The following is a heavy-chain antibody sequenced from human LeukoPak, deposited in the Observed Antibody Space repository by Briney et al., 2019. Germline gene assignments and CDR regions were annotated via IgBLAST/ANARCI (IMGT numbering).Heavy chain of an antibody. V-gene: IGHV4-30-4*01. CDR2: IYYSGSS. CDR3: ARERTAGGFDY. D-gene: IGHD3-10*01. J-gene: IGHJ4*02. Sequence: PSQTLSLTCTVSGDSISSGDYYWSWIRQPPGKGLEWIGYIYYSGSSYYNPSLKSRVTISVDTSKSQFSLKLSSVTAADTAVYYCARERTAGGFDYWGQGTLVTASA. CDR1: GDSISSGDYY.